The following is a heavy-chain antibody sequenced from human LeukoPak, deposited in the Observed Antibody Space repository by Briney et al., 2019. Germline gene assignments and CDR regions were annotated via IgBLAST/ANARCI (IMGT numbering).Heavy chain of an antibody. CDR2: ISASGGST. Sequence: GGSLRLSCAASGFTFSAYAMSWVRQAPGKGLEWVSAISASGGSTYYAGSVKGRFTISRDKSKKTLYLQMNSLRAEDMAVYYCAKDRTYPTPHGPFDYWGQGTLVTVSS. CDR3: AKDRTYPTPHGPFDY. D-gene: IGHD1-1*01. V-gene: IGHV3-23*01. J-gene: IGHJ4*02. CDR1: GFTFSAYA.